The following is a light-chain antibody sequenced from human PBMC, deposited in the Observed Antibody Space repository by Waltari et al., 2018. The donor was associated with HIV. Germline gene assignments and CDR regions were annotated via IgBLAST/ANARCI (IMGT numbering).Light chain of an antibody. Sequence: EIVMTPSPSILSVSPGERATLSCRASQSVSRNLAWYQQRPGQAPRLLIYGASVRATDIPARFSGSGSGTEFTLTISSLQSEDFAFYSCQQYNHWPLVFGQGTRVEV. J-gene: IGKJ1*01. CDR3: QQYNHWPLV. V-gene: IGKV3-15*01. CDR1: QSVSRN. CDR2: GAS.